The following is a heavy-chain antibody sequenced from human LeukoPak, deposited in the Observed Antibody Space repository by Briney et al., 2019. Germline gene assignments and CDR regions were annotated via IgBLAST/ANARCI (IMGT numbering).Heavy chain of an antibody. V-gene: IGHV3-23*01. CDR1: GFTFSSYA. CDR3: AFLWFGELLSTFDY. CDR2: ISGSGGST. Sequence: PGGSLRLSCAASGFTFSSYAMSWVRQAPGKGLEWVSGISGSGGSTYYADSVKGRFTISRDNSKNTLYLQMNSLRAEDTAVYYCAFLWFGELLSTFDYWGQGTLVTVSS. D-gene: IGHD3-10*01. J-gene: IGHJ4*02.